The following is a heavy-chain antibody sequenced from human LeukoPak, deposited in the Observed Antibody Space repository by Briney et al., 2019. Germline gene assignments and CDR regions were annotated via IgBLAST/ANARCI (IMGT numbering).Heavy chain of an antibody. Sequence: SETLSLTCTVSGGSMSDYYWSWIRQPPGKGLGWIGYIYYTGTTNYNPSLKSRVTILVDTSKNQFSLKLNSVTAADTGVYYCARDQRRTSCFDYWGQGTLVTVSS. J-gene: IGHJ4*02. V-gene: IGHV4-59*01. D-gene: IGHD2-2*01. CDR3: ARDQRRTSCFDY. CDR2: IYYTGTT. CDR1: GGSMSDYY.